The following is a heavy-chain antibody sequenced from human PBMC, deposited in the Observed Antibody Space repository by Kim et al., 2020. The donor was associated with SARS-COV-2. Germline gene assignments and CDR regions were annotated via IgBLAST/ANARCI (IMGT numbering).Heavy chain of an antibody. CDR2: INTHTGNP. CDR3: ARGRGQQLADY. CDR1: GYTFTTYA. V-gene: IGHV7-4-1*02. D-gene: IGHD6-13*01. J-gene: IGHJ4*02. Sequence: ASVKVSCKASGYTFTTYAINWVRQAPGQGLEWMGWINTHTGNPTFAQGFTGRFVFSLDTSVSTAYLQISSLKAEDTAVNYCARGRGQQLADYWGQGTLVTVSS.